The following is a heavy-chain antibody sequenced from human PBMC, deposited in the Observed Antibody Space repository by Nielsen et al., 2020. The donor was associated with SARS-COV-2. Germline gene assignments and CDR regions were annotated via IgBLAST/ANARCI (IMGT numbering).Heavy chain of an antibody. CDR2: ISWNSGSI. V-gene: IGHV3-9*01. CDR3: AKLGGGYSYGTGDY. J-gene: IGHJ4*02. D-gene: IGHD5-18*01. CDR1: GFTFYDYA. Sequence: SLKISCAASGFTFYDYAMHWVRQAPGKGLEWVSGISWNSGSIGYADSVKGRFTISRDNAKNSLYLQMNSLRAEDTALYYCAKLGGGYSYGTGDYWGQGTLVTVSS.